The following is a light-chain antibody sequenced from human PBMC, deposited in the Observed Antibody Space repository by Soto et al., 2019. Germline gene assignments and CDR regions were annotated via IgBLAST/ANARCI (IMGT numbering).Light chain of an antibody. Sequence: QSVLTQPPSASGSPGQSVTISCTGTSSDIGAYNYVSWYQQHPGKAPNLMIHEVSKRPSGVPDRYSGSKSGNTASLTVSGLQAEDEADYYCSSYAGSNDRGVFGGGTKVTVL. J-gene: IGLJ3*02. CDR1: SSDIGAYNY. CDR2: EVS. V-gene: IGLV2-8*01. CDR3: SSYAGSNDRGV.